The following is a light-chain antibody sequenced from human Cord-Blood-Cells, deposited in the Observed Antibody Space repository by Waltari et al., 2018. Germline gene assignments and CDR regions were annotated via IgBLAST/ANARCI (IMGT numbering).Light chain of an antibody. Sequence: SYELTQPPSVSVSLGQMARITCSGEALPKKYAYWYQQKPGQFPVLVIYKASERPSGIPERFSGSSSGTIVTLTISGVQAEDEADYYCLSADSRVFGGGTKLTVL. CDR3: LSADSRV. V-gene: IGLV3-16*01. CDR2: KAS. CDR1: ALPKKY. J-gene: IGLJ3*02.